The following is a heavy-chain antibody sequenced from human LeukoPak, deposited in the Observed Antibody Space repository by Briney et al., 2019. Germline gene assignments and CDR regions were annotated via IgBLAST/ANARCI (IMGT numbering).Heavy chain of an antibody. J-gene: IGHJ4*02. V-gene: IGHV4-59*12. CDR3: ARDGDYYGSGSYYHLDY. D-gene: IGHD3-10*01. CDR2: IYYSGST. CDR1: GGSISSYY. Sequence: SETLSLTCTVSGGSISSYYWSWIRQPPGKGLEWIGYIYYSGSTNYNPSLKSRVTISVDTSKNQFSLKLSSVTAADTAVYYCARDGDYYGSGSYYHLDYWGQGTLVTVSS.